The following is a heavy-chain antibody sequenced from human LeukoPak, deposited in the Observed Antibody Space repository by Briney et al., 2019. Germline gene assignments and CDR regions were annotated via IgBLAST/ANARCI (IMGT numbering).Heavy chain of an antibody. Sequence: GGSLRLSCAASGFTVSSNYMNWVRQAPGKGLEWVAVISYDGSNKYYADSVKGRFTISRDNSKNTLYLQMNSLRAEDAAVYYCARDQYYDILTGNADYWGQGTLVTVSS. CDR1: GFTVSSNY. D-gene: IGHD3-9*01. CDR3: ARDQYYDILTGNADY. J-gene: IGHJ4*02. V-gene: IGHV3-30-3*01. CDR2: ISYDGSNK.